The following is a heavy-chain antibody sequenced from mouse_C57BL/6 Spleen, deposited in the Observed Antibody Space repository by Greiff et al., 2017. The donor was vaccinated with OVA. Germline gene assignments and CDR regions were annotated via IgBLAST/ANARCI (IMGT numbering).Heavy chain of an antibody. J-gene: IGHJ4*01. V-gene: IGHV1-26*01. CDR2: INPNNGGT. Sequence: VQLQQSGPELVKPGASVKISCKASGYTFTDYYMNWVKQSHGKSLEWIGDINPNNGGTSYNQKFKGKATLTVDKASSTAYMELRSLTSEDSAVYYCTFYGSSDYYAMDYWGQGTSVTVSS. D-gene: IGHD1-1*01. CDR3: TFYGSSDYYAMDY. CDR1: GYTFTDYY.